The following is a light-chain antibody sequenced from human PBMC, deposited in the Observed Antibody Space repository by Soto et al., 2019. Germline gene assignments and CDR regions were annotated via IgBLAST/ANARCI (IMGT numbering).Light chain of an antibody. CDR1: QSVGSY. CDR3: QQRSDWPST. CDR2: DAS. V-gene: IGKV3-11*01. J-gene: IGKJ4*01. Sequence: EIVLTQSPAILSLSPGDRATLSCRARQSVGSYLGWYQQRPGQAPRLLIYDASNRATGIPARFSGSGSGTDFTLTISSLEPEDFAVYYCQQRSDWPSTFGGGTKVEIK.